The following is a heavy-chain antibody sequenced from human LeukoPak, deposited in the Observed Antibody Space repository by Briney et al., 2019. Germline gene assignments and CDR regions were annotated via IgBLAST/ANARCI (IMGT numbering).Heavy chain of an antibody. V-gene: IGHV3-9*01. Sequence: PGGSLRLSCAASGFTFDDYAIHWVRQAPGKGLEWVSGISWNSGSIGYADSVKGRFTISRDNAKNSLYLQMNSLRAEDTAVYYCARVNWSPDAFDIWGQGTMVTVSS. D-gene: IGHD1-1*01. J-gene: IGHJ3*02. CDR3: ARVNWSPDAFDI. CDR1: GFTFDDYA. CDR2: ISWNSGSI.